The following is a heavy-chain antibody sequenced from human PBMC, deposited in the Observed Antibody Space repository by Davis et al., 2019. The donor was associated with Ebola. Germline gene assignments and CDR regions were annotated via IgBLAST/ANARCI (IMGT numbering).Heavy chain of an antibody. CDR1: GYTFTNYY. J-gene: IGHJ4*02. CDR3: ARVSFIAVVMIDY. Sequence: ASVKVSCKASGYTFTNYYMHWVRQAPGQGLEWMGIINPSGGSTSYAQKFQGRVAMTTDTSTSTAYMELRSLRSDDTAVYYCARVSFIAVVMIDYWGQGTLVTVSS. V-gene: IGHV1-46*01. D-gene: IGHD3-22*01. CDR2: INPSGGST.